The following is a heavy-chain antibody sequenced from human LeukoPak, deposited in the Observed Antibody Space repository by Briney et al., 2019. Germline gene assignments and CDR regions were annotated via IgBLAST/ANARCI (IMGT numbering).Heavy chain of an antibody. J-gene: IGHJ4*02. CDR1: GFTFSSYA. Sequence: GGSLRLSCAASGFTFSSYAMRWVRQAPGKGLEWVAVISYDGSNKYYADSVKGRFTISRDNSKNTLYLQMNSLRAEDTAVYYCARDVVDDFWSGYYPGFDYWGQGTLVTVSS. CDR3: ARDVVDDFWSGYYPGFDY. D-gene: IGHD3-3*01. CDR2: ISYDGSNK. V-gene: IGHV3-30-3*01.